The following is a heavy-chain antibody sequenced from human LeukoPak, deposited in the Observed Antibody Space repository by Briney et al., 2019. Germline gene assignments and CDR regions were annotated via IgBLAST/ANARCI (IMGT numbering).Heavy chain of an antibody. CDR1: GGSFSGYY. V-gene: IGHV4-34*01. CDR3: ARRVRGGTSDY. Sequence: PSETLSLTCAVYGGSFSGYYWSWIRQPPGKGLEWIGEINHSGSTNYNPSLKSRVTISVDTSKNQFSLRLRSVTAADTAVYYCARRVRGGTSDYWGQGTLVTVSS. D-gene: IGHD1-1*01. CDR2: INHSGST. J-gene: IGHJ4*02.